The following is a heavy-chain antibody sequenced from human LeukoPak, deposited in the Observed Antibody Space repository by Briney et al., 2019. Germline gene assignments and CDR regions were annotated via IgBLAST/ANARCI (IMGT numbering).Heavy chain of an antibody. D-gene: IGHD6-6*01. J-gene: IGHJ5*02. CDR1: GFTSSTYD. CDR2: ISSSGSAM. Sequence: VGSPRLSCAPSGFTSSTYDMSWVCPAPRERGGRVSYISSSGSAMYYTDSVKGRFTISRDNAKNSLYLQMNSLRAEDTAVYYGARDLGGSSSSAWFDPWGQGTLVTVSS. V-gene: IGHV3-48*03. CDR3: ARDLGGSSSSAWFDP.